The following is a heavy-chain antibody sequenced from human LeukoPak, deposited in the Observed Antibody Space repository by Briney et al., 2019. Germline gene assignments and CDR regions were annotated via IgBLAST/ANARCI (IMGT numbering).Heavy chain of an antibody. CDR1: GGSISSSSYY. Sequence: SETLSLTCTVSGGSISSSSYYWGWIRQTPGKGLEWIGSIYYSGSTYYNPSLKSRVTISVDTSKNQFSLKLSSVTAADTAVYYCARHLYGGNHKYYYYYYMDVWGKGTTVTVSS. D-gene: IGHD4-23*01. V-gene: IGHV4-39*01. CDR2: IYYSGST. J-gene: IGHJ6*03. CDR3: ARHLYGGNHKYYYYYYMDV.